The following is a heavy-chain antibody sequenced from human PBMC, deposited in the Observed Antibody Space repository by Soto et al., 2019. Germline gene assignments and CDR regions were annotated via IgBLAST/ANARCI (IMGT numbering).Heavy chain of an antibody. J-gene: IGHJ5*02. D-gene: IGHD2-2*01. Sequence: PSETLSLTCAVYGGSFSGYYWSWIRQPPGKGLEWIGEINHSGSTNYNPSLKSRVTISVDTSKNQFSLKLSSVTAADTAMYYCARGVVVVPAATGSWFDPWGQGTLVTVSS. CDR1: GGSFSGYY. CDR2: INHSGST. V-gene: IGHV4-34*01. CDR3: ARGVVVVPAATGSWFDP.